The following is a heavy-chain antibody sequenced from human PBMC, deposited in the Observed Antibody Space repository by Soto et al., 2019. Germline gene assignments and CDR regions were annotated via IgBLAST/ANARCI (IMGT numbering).Heavy chain of an antibody. J-gene: IGHJ5*02. CDR2: ITPIFGTA. Sequence: ASVKVSCKASGGTFSSYAISWVRQAPGQGLEWMGGITPIFGTANYAQKFQGRVTITADESTSTAYMELSSLRSEDTAVYYCARVSYYYDKLENRRKYNWFDPWGQGTLVTVS. D-gene: IGHD3-22*01. CDR1: GGTFSSYA. V-gene: IGHV1-69*13. CDR3: ARVSYYYDKLENRRKYNWFDP.